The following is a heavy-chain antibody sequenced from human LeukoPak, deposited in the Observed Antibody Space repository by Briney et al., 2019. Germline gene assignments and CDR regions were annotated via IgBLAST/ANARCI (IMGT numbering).Heavy chain of an antibody. V-gene: IGHV3-21*06. CDR3: ASLPWLVRWIYY. Sequence: GGSLRLSCAASGFTFSSYAMSWVRQAPGKGLEWVSSISNDGSDIHYVDSVKGRFTISRDNARNSLYLQMNNLRAEDTAVYFCASLPWLVRWIYYWGQGTLVTVSS. D-gene: IGHD6-19*01. CDR1: GFTFSSYA. J-gene: IGHJ4*02. CDR2: ISNDGSDI.